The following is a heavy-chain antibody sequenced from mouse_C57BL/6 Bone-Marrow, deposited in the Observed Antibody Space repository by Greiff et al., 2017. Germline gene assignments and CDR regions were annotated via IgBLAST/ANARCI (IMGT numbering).Heavy chain of an antibody. CDR3: ARYARHYGYFYFAY. CDR2: INPSTGGT. V-gene: IGHV1-42*01. J-gene: IGHJ2*01. D-gene: IGHD2-2*01. Sequence: VQLQQSGPELVKPGASVKISCKASGYSFTGYYMNWVKQSPEKSLEWIGEINPSTGGTTYNQKFKAKATLTVDKYSSTASMQLKSRTSEDSAVYYCARYARHYGYFYFAYWGQGTTLTVSA. CDR1: GYSFTGYY.